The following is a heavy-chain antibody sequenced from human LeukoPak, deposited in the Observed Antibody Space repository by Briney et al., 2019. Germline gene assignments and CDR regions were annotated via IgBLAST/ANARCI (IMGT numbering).Heavy chain of an antibody. CDR3: ARGASGYSYG. J-gene: IGHJ4*02. CDR1: GGSISSYY. CDR2: NSGST. Sequence: KPSETLSLTCTVSGGSISSYYWSWLRQPPGEGLEWIGSNSGSTNYNPSLKSRVTISIDTSKNQFSLILSSVTAADTAVYYCARGASGYSYGWGQGTLVTVSS. V-gene: IGHV4-59*01. D-gene: IGHD5-18*01.